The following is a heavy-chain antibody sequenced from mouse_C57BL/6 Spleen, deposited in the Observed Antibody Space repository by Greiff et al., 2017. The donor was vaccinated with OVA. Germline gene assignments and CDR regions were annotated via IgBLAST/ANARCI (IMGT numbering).Heavy chain of an antibody. V-gene: IGHV1-85*01. CDR1: GYTFTSYD. J-gene: IGHJ4*01. D-gene: IGHD1-1*02. CDR3: ARCGQGAMDY. Sequence: VKLMESGPELVKPGASVKLSCKASGYTFTSYDINWVKQRPGQGLEWIGWIYPRDGSTKYYEKFKGKATLTVDTSSSTAYMELHSLTSEDSAVYFCARCGQGAMDYWGQGTSVTVFS. CDR2: IYPRDGST.